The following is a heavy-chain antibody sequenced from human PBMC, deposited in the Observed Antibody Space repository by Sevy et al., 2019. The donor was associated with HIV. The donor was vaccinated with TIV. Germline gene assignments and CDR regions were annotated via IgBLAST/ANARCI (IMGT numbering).Heavy chain of an antibody. V-gene: IGHV4-30-2*01. CDR2: IYHSGNT. CDR1: GDSINSGDYS. CDR3: AREAGGYDYDYGMDV. Sequence: SETLSLTCAVSGDSINSGDYSWSWIRQPPGRGLEWIGYIYHSGNTYYNPSLKSRVTISVDRSRNQFSLNLSSVTAADTAIYFCAREAGGYDYDYGMDVWGQGTTVTVSS. J-gene: IGHJ6*02. D-gene: IGHD5-12*01.